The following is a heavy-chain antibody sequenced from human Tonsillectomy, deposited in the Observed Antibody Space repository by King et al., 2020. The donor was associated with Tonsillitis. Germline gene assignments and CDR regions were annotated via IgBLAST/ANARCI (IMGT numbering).Heavy chain of an antibody. CDR3: ATATYGGSAFAF. Sequence: VQLQQWGAGLLKPSETLSLTCAVYGGSFSVYYWNWIRQSPGKGLEWIGEINHGGSTNYNPSLKSRVTMSVDTSSSQFSLSLGSVTAADSAVYFCATATYGGSAFAFWGQGTLVTVSS. CDR2: INHGGST. CDR1: GGSFSVYY. J-gene: IGHJ4*02. V-gene: IGHV4-34*01. D-gene: IGHD4-23*01.